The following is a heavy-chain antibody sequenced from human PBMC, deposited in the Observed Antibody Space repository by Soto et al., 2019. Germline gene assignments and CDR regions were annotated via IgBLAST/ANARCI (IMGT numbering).Heavy chain of an antibody. D-gene: IGHD1-26*01. CDR3: ARDQTGSYPYNWFDP. Sequence: GGSLRLSCAVAGFTFSNYAIHWVRKAPGKGLEWVSVIWSDGSNKYYTDSVKGRFTISRDNSKNTVHLQMNSLRAEDTAVYYCARDQTGSYPYNWFDPWGQGTLVTVSS. J-gene: IGHJ5*02. CDR2: IWSDGSNK. CDR1: GFTFSNYA. V-gene: IGHV3-33*01.